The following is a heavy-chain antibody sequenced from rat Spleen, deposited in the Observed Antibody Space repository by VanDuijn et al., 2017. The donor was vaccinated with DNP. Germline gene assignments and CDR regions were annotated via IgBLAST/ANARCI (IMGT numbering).Heavy chain of an antibody. CDR1: GFTFSSYD. CDR2: VNTGGGNT. V-gene: IGHV5S11*01. J-gene: IGHJ2*01. D-gene: IGHD1-5*01. CDR3: ARHGVQQCFDI. Sequence: EVQLVESGGGLLQPGRSLKLSCAASGFTFSSYDMAWVRQAPSKGLEWVASVNTGGGNTYYRDSVKGRFTISRDDAKSTLYLQGDSLRSEETATYYCARHGVQQCFDIWGQGVMVTVSS.